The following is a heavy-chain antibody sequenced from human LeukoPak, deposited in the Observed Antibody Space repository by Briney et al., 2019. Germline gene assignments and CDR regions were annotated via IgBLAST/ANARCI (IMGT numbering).Heavy chain of an antibody. CDR3: ATDPTQYSSGWYDAFDI. CDR1: GYTLTELS. V-gene: IGHV1-24*01. CDR2: FDPEDGET. J-gene: IGHJ3*02. Sequence: ASVKVSCKVSGYTLTELSMHWVRQAPGKGLEWMGGFDPEDGETIYAQKFQGRVTMTEDTSTDTAYMELSSLRSEDTAVYYCATDPTQYSSGWYDAFDIWGQGTMVTVSS. D-gene: IGHD6-19*01.